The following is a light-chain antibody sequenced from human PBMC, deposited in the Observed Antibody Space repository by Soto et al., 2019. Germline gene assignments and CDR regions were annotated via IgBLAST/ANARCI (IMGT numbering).Light chain of an antibody. Sequence: QSALTQPASVSGSPGQSITISCTGTSSDVGGYDYVSWYQQHPGKVPKLMIYDVSSRPSGVSNRFSGSKSGNTASLTISGXXXXXXADYYCSSYASSSTLVFGGGTKLT. CDR3: SSYASSSTLV. V-gene: IGLV2-14*01. CDR1: SSDVGGYDY. J-gene: IGLJ2*01. CDR2: DVS.